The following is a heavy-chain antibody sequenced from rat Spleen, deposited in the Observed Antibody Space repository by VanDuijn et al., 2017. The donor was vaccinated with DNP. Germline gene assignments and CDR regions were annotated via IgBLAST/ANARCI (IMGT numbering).Heavy chain of an antibody. CDR2: IWGNGNK. D-gene: IGHD1-11*01. Sequence: QVQLKESGPGLVQPSQTLSLTCPVAGFSLTSYNVHWVRQPPGKGLEWMGVIWGNGNKNYNSALKSRLSISRDTSKSQIFLKMSSLQAEDTATYFCARDLRRVDYWGQGVMVTVSS. CDR1: GFSLTSYN. CDR3: ARDLRRVDY. J-gene: IGHJ2*01. V-gene: IGHV2-41*01.